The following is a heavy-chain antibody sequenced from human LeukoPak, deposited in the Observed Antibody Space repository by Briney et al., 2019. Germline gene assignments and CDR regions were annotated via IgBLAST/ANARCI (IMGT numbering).Heavy chain of an antibody. Sequence: GGSLRLSCEASGFTFSSYWMSWVRQAPGKGLEWVANIKYDGSEKYYVDSVKGRFTISRDNARNSLYLQMNSLRAEDTAVYYCARGSGSSNDYWGQGTLVTVSS. D-gene: IGHD1-26*01. J-gene: IGHJ4*02. V-gene: IGHV3-7*01. CDR3: ARGSGSSNDY. CDR2: IKYDGSEK. CDR1: GFTFSSYW.